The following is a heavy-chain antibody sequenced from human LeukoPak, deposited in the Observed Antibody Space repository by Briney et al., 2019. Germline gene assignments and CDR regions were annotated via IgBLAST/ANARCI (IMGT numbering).Heavy chain of an antibody. CDR2: ISSSSSYI. Sequence: GGSLRLSCAASGFPFSGYSMNWFGQAPGRGREWVSSISSSSSYIYYADSVKGRFTISRDNAKNSLYLQMNSLRAEDTAVYYCARSETDAFDIWGQGTMVTVSS. J-gene: IGHJ3*02. CDR3: ARSETDAFDI. V-gene: IGHV3-21*01. CDR1: GFPFSGYS.